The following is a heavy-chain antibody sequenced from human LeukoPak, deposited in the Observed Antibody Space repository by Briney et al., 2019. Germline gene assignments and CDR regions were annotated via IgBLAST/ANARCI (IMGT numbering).Heavy chain of an antibody. CDR2: IIPIFGTA. CDR3: ASTGLGELLRYYYYYYMDV. J-gene: IGHJ6*03. Sequence: GASVKVSCKASGYTITNNYMHWVRQAPGRGLEWMGGIIPIFGTANYAQKFQGRVTITADKSTSTAYMELSSLRSEDTAVYYCASTGLGELLRYYYYYYMDVWGKGTTVTVSS. CDR1: GYTITNNY. D-gene: IGHD1-26*01. V-gene: IGHV1-69*06.